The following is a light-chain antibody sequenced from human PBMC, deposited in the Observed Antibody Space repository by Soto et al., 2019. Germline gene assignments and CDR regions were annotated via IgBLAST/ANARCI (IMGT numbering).Light chain of an antibody. Sequence: DIQMTQSPSSLSVSVGDRVTITCLASETIASYLNWYQQRPGKAPKLLIYAASSLQSGVPSRFGGSGSGTDFTLTITSLQPEDFATYYCQQTYNPPRTFGQGTRL. CDR3: QQTYNPPRT. CDR2: AAS. J-gene: IGKJ1*01. CDR1: ETIASY. V-gene: IGKV1-39*01.